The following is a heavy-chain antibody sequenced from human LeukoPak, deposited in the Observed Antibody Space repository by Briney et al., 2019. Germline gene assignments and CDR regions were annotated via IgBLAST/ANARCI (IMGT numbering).Heavy chain of an antibody. V-gene: IGHV4-34*01. J-gene: IGHJ5*02. Sequence: SETLSLTCAVYGVSFSGYYWSWIRQPPGKGLEWIGEINHSGSTNYNPSLKSRVTISVDTSKNQFSLKLSSVTAADTAVNYCARRPAITMVRGAPRWFDPWGQGTLVTVSS. D-gene: IGHD3-10*01. CDR1: GVSFSGYY. CDR2: INHSGST. CDR3: ARRPAITMVRGAPRWFDP.